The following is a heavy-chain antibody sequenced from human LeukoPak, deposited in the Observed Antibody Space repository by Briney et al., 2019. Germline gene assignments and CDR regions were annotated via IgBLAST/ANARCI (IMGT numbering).Heavy chain of an antibody. D-gene: IGHD3-16*02. CDR2: INPNSGGT. V-gene: IGHV1-2*04. Sequence: ASVRVSCKASGYTFTAYYLHWVRQAPGQGLEWMGWINPNSGGTNYAQKFKGWVTLTRDTSINTTYMELSRLASDVTAVYFCARGTPGSYLGYWGQGSLVTVSS. CDR3: ARGTPGSYLGY. J-gene: IGHJ4*02. CDR1: GYTFTAYY.